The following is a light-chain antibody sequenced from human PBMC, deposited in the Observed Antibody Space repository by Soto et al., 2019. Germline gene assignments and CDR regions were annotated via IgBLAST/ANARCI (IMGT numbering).Light chain of an antibody. Sequence: DIQMTQSPSSPSASVGDRVTISCRASQRISTHLNWYQHKPGKAPKLLIYAASTLQSGVPSRFSGSGSGTDFTLTISSLQPEDFATYYCQQTYGTPFTFGPGTKVDNK. J-gene: IGKJ3*01. CDR2: AAS. CDR1: QRISTH. CDR3: QQTYGTPFT. V-gene: IGKV1-39*01.